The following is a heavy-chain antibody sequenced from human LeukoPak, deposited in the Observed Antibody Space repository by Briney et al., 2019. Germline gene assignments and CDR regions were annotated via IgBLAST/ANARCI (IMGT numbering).Heavy chain of an antibody. D-gene: IGHD3-22*01. CDR3: ASSLWDDSSGYFDY. CDR2: IYTSGTT. Sequence: PSETLSLTCTVSGGSVSSYYWSWIRQPAGQGLEWIGRIYTSGTTDYNPSLKSQVTMSVDTTKNQFSLKLTSVTAADTAVYYCASSLWDDSSGYFDYWGQGTLVTVSS. CDR1: GGSVSSYY. J-gene: IGHJ4*02. V-gene: IGHV4-4*07.